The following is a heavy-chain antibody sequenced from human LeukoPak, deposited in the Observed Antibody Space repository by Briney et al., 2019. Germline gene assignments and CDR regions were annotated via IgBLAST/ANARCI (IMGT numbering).Heavy chain of an antibody. J-gene: IGHJ4*02. D-gene: IGHD1-20*01. CDR2: IYYSGST. CDR1: GGSISSYY. V-gene: IGHV4-59*01. CDR3: ARESITGTTGLDY. Sequence: TSETLSLTCTVSGGSISSYYWSWIRQPPGKGLEWIGYIYYSGSTNYNPSLKSRVTISVDTSKNQFSLKLGSVTAADTAVYYCARESITGTTGLDYWGQGTLVTVSS.